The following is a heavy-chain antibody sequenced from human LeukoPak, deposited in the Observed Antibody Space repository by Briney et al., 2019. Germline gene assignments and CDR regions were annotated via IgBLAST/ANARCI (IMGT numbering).Heavy chain of an antibody. D-gene: IGHD6-6*01. Sequence: SETLSLACTVSGGSISSYYWSWIRQPPGKGLEWIGYIYYSGSTNYNPSLKSRVTISVGTSKNQFSLKLSSVTAADTAVYYCAAASSSPSNSFDPWGQGTLVTVSS. CDR3: AAASSSPSNSFDP. V-gene: IGHV4-59*01. J-gene: IGHJ5*02. CDR1: GGSISSYY. CDR2: IYYSGST.